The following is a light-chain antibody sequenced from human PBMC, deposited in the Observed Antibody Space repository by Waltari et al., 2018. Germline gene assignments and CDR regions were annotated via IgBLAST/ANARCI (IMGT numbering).Light chain of an antibody. J-gene: IGLJ2*01. Sequence: QSALTQAASVSGSLGQSITISCTGTTNDVGAYDLVSWYQHHPGKAPRLIIYAVTERPSGVAKRFSGSKSGNTASLTISGLQAEDEADYHCCSYAGGRTYVVFGGGTKLTVL. CDR3: CSYAGGRTYVV. V-gene: IGLV2-23*02. CDR1: TNDVGAYDL. CDR2: AVT.